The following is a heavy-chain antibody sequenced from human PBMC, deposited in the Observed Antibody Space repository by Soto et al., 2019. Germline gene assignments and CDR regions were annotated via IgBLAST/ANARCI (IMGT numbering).Heavy chain of an antibody. D-gene: IGHD3-22*01. CDR2: FDPEDGET. CDR1: GYTLTELS. Sequence: ASVKVSCKVSGYTLTELSMHWVRQAPGKGLEWMGGFDPEDGETIYAQKFQGRVTMTEDTSTDTAYMELSSLRSEDTDVYYCATHSPSSGSMSFEYWGQGTLLTVPQ. CDR3: ATHSPSSGSMSFEY. V-gene: IGHV1-24*01. J-gene: IGHJ4*02.